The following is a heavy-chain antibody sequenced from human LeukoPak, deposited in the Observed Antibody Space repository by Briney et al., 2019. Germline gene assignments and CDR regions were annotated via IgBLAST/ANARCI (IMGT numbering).Heavy chain of an antibody. Sequence: SVKVSCKASGGTFSSYAISWVRQAPGQGLEWMGGIIPIFGTANYAQKFQGRVTITADKSTSTAYMELSSLRSEDTAVYYCAKRVSAGGGRIAAASFDFRGQGTLVTVSS. D-gene: IGHD6-13*01. CDR2: IIPIFGTA. J-gene: IGHJ4*02. V-gene: IGHV1-69*06. CDR1: GGTFSSYA. CDR3: AKRVSAGGGRIAAASFDF.